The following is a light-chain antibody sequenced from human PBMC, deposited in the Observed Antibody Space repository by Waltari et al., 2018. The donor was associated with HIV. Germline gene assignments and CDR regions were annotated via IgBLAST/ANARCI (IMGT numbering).Light chain of an antibody. CDR1: SSDIGRYNY. CDR2: DVS. J-gene: IGLJ1*01. CDR3: SSYTGSNTLGV. V-gene: IGLV2-14*03. Sequence: QSALTQPASVSGSPGQSITISCTGASSDIGRYNYVSWYQQHPDKAPKLIIYDVSIRPSGISDRFSGSKSGNTASLTISGLQDEDEADYYCSSYTGSNTLGVIGTGTRVTVL.